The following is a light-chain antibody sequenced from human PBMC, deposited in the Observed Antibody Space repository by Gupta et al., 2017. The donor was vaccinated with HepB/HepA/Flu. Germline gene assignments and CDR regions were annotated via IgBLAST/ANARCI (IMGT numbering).Light chain of an antibody. V-gene: IGLV2-14*03. CDR3: SSYADRNTL. Sequence: QAALPQPASVSGSLGQSITISCSGTIRDIGSYNFVSWYQHQPGKAPKLMIFDVTNRPSGVSARFSGSKSGNTASLTISGLQAEDEADYYCSSYADRNTLFGGGTKLTVL. CDR1: IRDIGSYNF. CDR2: DVT. J-gene: IGLJ2*01.